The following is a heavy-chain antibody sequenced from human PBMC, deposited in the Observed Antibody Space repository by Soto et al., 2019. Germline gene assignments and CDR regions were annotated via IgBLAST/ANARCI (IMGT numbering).Heavy chain of an antibody. CDR2: ISSSSSTI. CDR3: VKDHCGGDCYSNPYFEY. D-gene: IGHD2-21*02. J-gene: IGHJ4*02. Sequence: GGSLRLSCAASGFTFSSYSMNWVRQAPGKGLEWVSYISSSSSTIYYADSVQGRFTISRDNSKNTGYLQMNSLRAEDTAVYYCVKDHCGGDCYSNPYFEYWGQGTLVTVSS. V-gene: IGHV3-48*01. CDR1: GFTFSSYS.